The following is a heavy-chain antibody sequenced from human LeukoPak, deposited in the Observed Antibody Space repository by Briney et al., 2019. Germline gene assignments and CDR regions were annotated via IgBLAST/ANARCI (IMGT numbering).Heavy chain of an antibody. D-gene: IGHD3-10*01. Sequence: GGSLRLSCAASGFTFSSYVMHWVRQAPGKGLEWVAIISYDGSNEYYADSVKGRFTISRDNSRNTLYLQMNSLRAEDTAVYYCAKRSLLWFGELSHFDYWGQGTLVTVSS. CDR1: GFTFSSYV. CDR2: ISYDGSNE. CDR3: AKRSLLWFGELSHFDY. V-gene: IGHV3-30*04. J-gene: IGHJ4*02.